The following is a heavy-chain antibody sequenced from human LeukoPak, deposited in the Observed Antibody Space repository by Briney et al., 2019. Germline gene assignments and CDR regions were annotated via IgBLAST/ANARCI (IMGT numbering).Heavy chain of an antibody. J-gene: IGHJ4*02. CDR3: ARDGSIAGIAAVFDY. Sequence: PGRSLRLSCAAAGFTFSSYAMHWVRQAPGKRLEWVAVISYDGSNKYYADSVKGRFTISRDNSKNTLYLQMNSLRAEDTAVYYCARDGSIAGIAAVFDYWGQGTLVTVSS. V-gene: IGHV3-30-3*01. D-gene: IGHD6-13*01. CDR1: GFTFSSYA. CDR2: ISYDGSNK.